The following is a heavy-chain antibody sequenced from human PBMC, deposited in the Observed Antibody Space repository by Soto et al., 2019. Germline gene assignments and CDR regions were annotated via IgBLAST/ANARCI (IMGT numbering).Heavy chain of an antibody. J-gene: IGHJ6*02. CDR3: ARDRMTQLWFGELFHYYGMDV. D-gene: IGHD3-10*01. CDR2: ISSSGSTI. Sequence: GGSLRLSCAASGFTFSDYYMSWIRQAPGKGLEWVSYISSSGSTIYYADSVKGRFTISRDNAKNSLYLQMNSLRAEDTAVYYCARDRMTQLWFGELFHYYGMDVWGQGTTVTV. CDR1: GFTFSDYY. V-gene: IGHV3-11*01.